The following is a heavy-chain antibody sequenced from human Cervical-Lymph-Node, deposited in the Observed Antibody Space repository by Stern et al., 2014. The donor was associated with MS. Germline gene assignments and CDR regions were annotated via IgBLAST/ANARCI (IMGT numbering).Heavy chain of an antibody. V-gene: IGHV5-51*01. Sequence: VQLVQSGGEVKKPGESLKISCKGSGYSFTANWIAWVRQMPGKGLECMGIIYPVDSDTRYSPACQGQVTISADKSTSTAYLQWSSLKASDTAMYYCARDYGDYAFDYWGQGTLVTVSS. J-gene: IGHJ4*02. D-gene: IGHD4-17*01. CDR3: ARDYGDYAFDY. CDR2: IYPVDSDT. CDR1: GYSFTANW.